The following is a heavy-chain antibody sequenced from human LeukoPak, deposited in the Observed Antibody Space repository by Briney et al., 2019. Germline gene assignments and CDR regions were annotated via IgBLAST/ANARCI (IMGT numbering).Heavy chain of an antibody. CDR2: ISWNSGSI. J-gene: IGHJ4*02. CDR1: GFTFRNAW. CDR3: GKDLLAMAGTIGS. D-gene: IGHD6-19*01. Sequence: AGGSLRLSCAASGFTFRNAWMHWVRQAPGKGLEWVSGISWNSGSIGYADSVKGRFTISRDNAKNSLILQMNSLRPEDTALYYCGKDLLAMAGTIGSWGQGTLVTVSS. V-gene: IGHV3-9*01.